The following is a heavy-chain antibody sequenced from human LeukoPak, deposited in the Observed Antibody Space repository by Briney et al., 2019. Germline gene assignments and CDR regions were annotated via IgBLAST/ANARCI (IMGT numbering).Heavy chain of an antibody. CDR2: INAGNGNT. D-gene: IGHD6-13*01. J-gene: IGHJ4*02. Sequence: ASVKVSCKASGYTFINFAINWGRQVPGQRPEWVGWINAGNGNTKYSQKFQGRVIITRDTSASTACMELSSLTSEDTAVYYCARGPRAAADDYWGQGTLVTVSS. CDR3: ARGPRAAADDY. CDR1: GYTFINFA. V-gene: IGHV1-3*01.